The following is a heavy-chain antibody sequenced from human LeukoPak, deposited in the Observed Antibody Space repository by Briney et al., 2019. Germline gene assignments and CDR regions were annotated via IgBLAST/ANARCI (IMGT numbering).Heavy chain of an antibody. Sequence: ASVKVSCKASGYTFTSYDINWVRQATGQGLGWMGWMNPNSGNTGYAQKFQGRVTMTRNTSISTAYMELSSLRSEDTAVYYCAREVTVSDYYYYGMDVWGQGTTVTVSS. D-gene: IGHD4-17*01. CDR2: MNPNSGNT. V-gene: IGHV1-8*01. CDR3: AREVTVSDYYYYGMDV. CDR1: GYTFTSYD. J-gene: IGHJ6*02.